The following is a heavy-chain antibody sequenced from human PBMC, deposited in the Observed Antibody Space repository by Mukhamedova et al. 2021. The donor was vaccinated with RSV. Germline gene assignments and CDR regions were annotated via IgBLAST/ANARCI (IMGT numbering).Heavy chain of an antibody. J-gene: IGHJ4*02. V-gene: IGHV7-4-1*02. CDR2: INTNTGNP. Sequence: WGRQAPGQGLEWMGWINTNTGNPTYAQGFAGRFVFSLDTSVNTAYLQISSLKAEDTAVYYCAREVMPGGGSFGFWGQGTLVNISS. D-gene: IGHD4-23*01. CDR3: AREVMPGGGSFGF.